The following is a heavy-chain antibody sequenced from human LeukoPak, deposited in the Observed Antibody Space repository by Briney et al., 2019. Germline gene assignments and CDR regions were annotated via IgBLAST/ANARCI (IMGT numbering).Heavy chain of an antibody. V-gene: IGHV4-59*08. CDR1: GGSISSYY. CDR2: IDYSGST. D-gene: IGHD4-17*01. J-gene: IGHJ4*02. CDR3: ARHSWGEHDCGDHYIDY. Sequence: SETLSLTCTVSGGSISSYYWSWIRQPPGKGLEWMGYIDYSGSTNYNPSLKSRVTISVDTSKNQFSLKLSSVTAADTAVYYCARHSWGEHDCGDHYIDYWGQGTLVTVSS.